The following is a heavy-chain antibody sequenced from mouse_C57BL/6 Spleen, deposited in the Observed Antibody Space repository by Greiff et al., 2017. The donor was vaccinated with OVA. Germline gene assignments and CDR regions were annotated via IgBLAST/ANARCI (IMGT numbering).Heavy chain of an antibody. CDR1: GYTFTSYW. CDR3: ARGQLRSFDY. Sequence: QVQLQQPGAELVMPGASVKLSCKASGYTFTSYWMHWVKQRPGQGLEWIGEIDPSDSYTNYNQKFKGKSTLTVDKSSSTAYMQLSSLTSEDSAVYYCARGQLRSFDYWGQGTTLTVSS. J-gene: IGHJ2*01. CDR2: IDPSDSYT. V-gene: IGHV1-69*01. D-gene: IGHD3-2*02.